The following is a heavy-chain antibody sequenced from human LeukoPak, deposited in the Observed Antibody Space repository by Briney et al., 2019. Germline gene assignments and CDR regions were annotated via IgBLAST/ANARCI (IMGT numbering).Heavy chain of an antibody. CDR1: GGSISSSSYY. CDR3: ARGHGDYVAFDY. CDR2: IYYSGST. V-gene: IGHV4-39*01. Sequence: SETLSLTCTVSGGSISSSSYYWGWIRQPRGKGLEWIGSIYYSGSTYYNPSLKSRVTISVDTSKNQFSLKLSSVTAADTAVYYCARGHGDYVAFDYWGQGTLVTVSS. D-gene: IGHD4-17*01. J-gene: IGHJ4*02.